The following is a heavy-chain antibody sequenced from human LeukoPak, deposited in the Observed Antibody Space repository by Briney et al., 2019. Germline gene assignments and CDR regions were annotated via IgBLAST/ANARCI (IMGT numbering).Heavy chain of an antibody. V-gene: IGHV4-59*01. J-gene: IGHJ4*02. CDR1: GGSISSYY. CDR3: ARDIGSSGYDFWSGYYPAGYFDY. D-gene: IGHD3-3*01. Sequence: PSETLSLTCTVSGGSISSYYWSWIRQPPGKGLEWIGYIHYSGSTNYNPSLKSRVTISVDTSKNQFSLKLSSVTAADTAVYYCARDIGSSGYDFWSGYYPAGYFDYWGQGTLVTVSS. CDR2: IHYSGST.